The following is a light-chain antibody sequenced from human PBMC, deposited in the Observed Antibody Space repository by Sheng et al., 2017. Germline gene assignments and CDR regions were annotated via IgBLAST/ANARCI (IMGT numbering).Light chain of an antibody. J-gene: IGKJ3*01. CDR1: QAISNY. V-gene: IGKV1-27*01. CDR2: AAS. CDR3: QKYNNVPFT. Sequence: DIQMTQSPSSLSASVGDRVTITCRASQAISNYLAWYQQKPGKVPKLLIYAASTLQSGVPSRFSGSGSGTDFALTISSLQPEDVATYYCQKYNNVPFTFGPGTKVDIK.